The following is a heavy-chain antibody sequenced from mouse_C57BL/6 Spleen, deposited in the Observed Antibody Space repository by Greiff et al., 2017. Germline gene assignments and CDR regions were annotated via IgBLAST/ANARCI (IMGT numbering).Heavy chain of an antibody. CDR2: IYPGDGDT. Sequence: QVQLQQSGPELVKPGASVKISCKASGYAFSSSWMNWVKQRPGKGLEWIGRIYPGDGDTNYNGKFKGKATLTADKSSSTAYMQLSSLTSEAAAVYFCARSAFGYWGQGTLVTVSA. CDR3: ARSAFGY. V-gene: IGHV1-82*01. CDR1: GYAFSSSW. J-gene: IGHJ3*01. D-gene: IGHD1-2*01.